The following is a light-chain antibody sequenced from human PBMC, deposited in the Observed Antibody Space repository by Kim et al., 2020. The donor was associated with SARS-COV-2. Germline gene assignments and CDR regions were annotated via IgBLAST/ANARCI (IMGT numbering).Light chain of an antibody. CDR2: EVN. Sequence: PGQSVTISCTGTSSAVGSYKYVSWYQQCSGKAPKLMIYEVNKRPSGVPDRFSGSKSGNTASLTVSGLQAEDEADYYCSSYAGRKWVFGGGTQLTVL. V-gene: IGLV2-8*01. CDR1: SSAVGSYKY. J-gene: IGLJ3*02. CDR3: SSYAGRKWV.